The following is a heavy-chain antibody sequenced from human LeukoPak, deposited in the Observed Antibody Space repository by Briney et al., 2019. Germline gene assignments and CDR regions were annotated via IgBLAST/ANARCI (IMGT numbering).Heavy chain of an antibody. CDR2: VSGSGGIT. Sequence: GGSLRLSCAASGFTFNGYAMTWVRQAPGKGLEWVSHVSGSGGITYYADSVKGRFTIFSDNSKNTLYLQMNSLRADDTAVYYCAKTTAGNSSGRNPGWPVDYWGQGALVTVSS. J-gene: IGHJ4*02. CDR3: AKTTAGNSSGRNPGWPVDY. D-gene: IGHD6-19*01. CDR1: GFTFNGYA. V-gene: IGHV3-23*01.